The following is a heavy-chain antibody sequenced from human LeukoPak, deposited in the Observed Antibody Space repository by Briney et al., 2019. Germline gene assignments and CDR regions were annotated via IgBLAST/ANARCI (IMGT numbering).Heavy chain of an antibody. V-gene: IGHV3-11*04. J-gene: IGHJ4*02. CDR2: MSSSGSVI. CDR3: ARPRGGKDYFDS. Sequence: GGSLRLSCVGSGFTFSDYYMTWIRQAPGNGLEWVSYMSSSGSVIYYADAVKGRFTISRDNAKNSLYLQMNSLRAEVSAVYYCARPRGGKDYFDSWGQGTLVTVS. CDR1: GFTFSDYY. D-gene: IGHD4-23*01.